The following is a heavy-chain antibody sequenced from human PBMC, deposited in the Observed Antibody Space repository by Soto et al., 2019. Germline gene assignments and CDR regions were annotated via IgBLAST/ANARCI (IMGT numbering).Heavy chain of an antibody. CDR2: IYPGDSDT. D-gene: IGHD1-20*01. Sequence: GESLKISCKGSGYSFTSYWIGWVRQMPGKGLEWMGIIYPGDSDTRYSPSFQGQVTISADKSISTAYLQWSSLKASDTAMYYCARYKLNYYYYMDVWGKGTTVTVSS. CDR3: ARYKLNYYYYMDV. V-gene: IGHV5-51*01. J-gene: IGHJ6*03. CDR1: GYSFTSYW.